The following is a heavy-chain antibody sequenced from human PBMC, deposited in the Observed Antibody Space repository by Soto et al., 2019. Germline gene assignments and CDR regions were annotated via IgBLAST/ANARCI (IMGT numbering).Heavy chain of an antibody. CDR2: IYYTGST. CDR3: ARGLIAAPFDH. CDR1: GGSVRSGSYS. Sequence: QVQLQESGPGLVKPSETLSLTCTVSGGSVRSGSYSWTWIRQPPGKGLEWIGHIYYTGSTKYNPSLKKRVTIAVDTAKNQFSLKLSSVTAADTAIYFCARGLIAAPFDHWGQGTLVTVSS. V-gene: IGHV4-61*01. J-gene: IGHJ4*02. D-gene: IGHD6-6*01.